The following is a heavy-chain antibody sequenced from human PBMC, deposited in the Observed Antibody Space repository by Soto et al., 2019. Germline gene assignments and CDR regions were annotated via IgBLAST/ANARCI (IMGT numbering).Heavy chain of an antibody. V-gene: IGHV3-48*03. CDR2: ISADGSGT. Sequence: EVQLVESGGGLVQPGGSLTLSCAASGFTFRSYEMHWVRQPPGKGLQWISYISADGSGTYYADSVRGRFTISRDNARNSLSLQRNSLRADDTAIYYCVSDLHEPLPADVLRVTKWGQGTQVTVSS. J-gene: IGHJ4*02. CDR1: GFTFRSYE. D-gene: IGHD3-3*01. CDR3: VSDLHEPLPADVLRVTK.